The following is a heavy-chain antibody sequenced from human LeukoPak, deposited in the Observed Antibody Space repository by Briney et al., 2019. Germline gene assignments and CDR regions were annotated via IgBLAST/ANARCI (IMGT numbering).Heavy chain of an antibody. CDR2: IYHSGST. D-gene: IGHD3-22*01. Sequence: SETLSLTCTVSGYSISSGYYWGWIRQPPGKGLEWIGSIYHSGSTYYNPSLKSRVTISVDTSKNQFSLKLSSVTAADTAVYYCARAGYYYDSSGYENWFDPWGQGTLATVSS. J-gene: IGHJ5*02. CDR1: GYSISSGYY. V-gene: IGHV4-38-2*02. CDR3: ARAGYYYDSSGYENWFDP.